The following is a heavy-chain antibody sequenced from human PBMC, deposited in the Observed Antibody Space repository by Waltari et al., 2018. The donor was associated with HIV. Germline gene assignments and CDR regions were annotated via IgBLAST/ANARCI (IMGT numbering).Heavy chain of an antibody. CDR2: VSACNGNT. CDR3: ARVISVVVPAAKIPYYDY. D-gene: IGHD2-2*01. CDR1: GYTFTSYG. J-gene: IGHJ4*02. Sequence: VKVACKASGYTFTSYGISWVRQAPGQGGEWTGWVSACNGNTSYAQKLEGRVTMTTDTSTSTAYMELRSLRSDDTAEYDCARVISVVVPAAKIPYYDYWGQGTLVTVSS. V-gene: IGHV1-18*01.